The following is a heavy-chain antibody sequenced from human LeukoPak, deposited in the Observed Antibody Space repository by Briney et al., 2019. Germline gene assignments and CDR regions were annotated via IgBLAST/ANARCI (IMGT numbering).Heavy chain of an antibody. CDR3: VRGPRYYDDSGFHYGVFDI. CDR1: GFTFSSYA. Sequence: GSLRLSCAASGFTFSSYAMSWVRQAPGKGLEWVSAISGSGGSTYYADSVKGRFTISRDNSKNTLYLQMNSLRAEDTAVYYCVRGPRYYDDSGFHYGVFDIWGQGTVVTVSS. V-gene: IGHV3-23*01. J-gene: IGHJ3*02. CDR2: ISGSGGST. D-gene: IGHD3-22*01.